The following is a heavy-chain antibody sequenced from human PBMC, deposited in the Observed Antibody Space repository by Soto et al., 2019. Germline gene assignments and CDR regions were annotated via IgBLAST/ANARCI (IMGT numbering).Heavy chain of an antibody. Sequence: EVQLVESGGGLVQPGGSLRLSCAASGFTFSSYWMHWVRQAPGKGLVWVSRIDNAGSSVRYADSVKGRFTISRDNAKNTLYLPMNRLRAEDTAVYYCTRVGGSVSGMDVWGQGTTVTVSS. J-gene: IGHJ6*02. CDR1: GFTFSSYW. D-gene: IGHD1-26*01. CDR2: IDNAGSSV. V-gene: IGHV3-74*01. CDR3: TRVGGSVSGMDV.